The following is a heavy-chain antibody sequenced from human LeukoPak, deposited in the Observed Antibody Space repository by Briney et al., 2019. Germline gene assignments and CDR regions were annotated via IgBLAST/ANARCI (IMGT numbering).Heavy chain of an antibody. V-gene: IGHV3-23*01. CDR3: AKSRAHSITMIVLYLDF. J-gene: IGHJ4*02. Sequence: GGSLRLSCAASGFTFSSYAMSWVRQAPGKGLEWVSAISGSGGSTYYADSVKGPFTISRDNSKNTLYLQMNSLRAEDTAVYYCAKSRAHSITMIVLYLDFWGQGTLVTVSS. D-gene: IGHD3-22*01. CDR1: GFTFSSYA. CDR2: ISGSGGST.